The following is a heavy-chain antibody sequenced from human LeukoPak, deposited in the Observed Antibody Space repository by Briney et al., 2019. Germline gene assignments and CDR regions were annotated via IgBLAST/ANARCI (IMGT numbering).Heavy chain of an antibody. J-gene: IGHJ4*02. CDR3: ARVRDSGGWYGGDY. V-gene: IGHV4-61*01. CDR2: IYYSGST. D-gene: IGHD6-19*01. Sequence: SETLSLTCTVSGGSVSSGSYYWSWIRQPPGKGLEWIGYIYYSGSTNYNPSLKSRVTISVDTSKNQFSLKLSSVTAADTAVYYCARVRDSGGWYGGDYWGQGTLVTVSS. CDR1: GGSVSSGSYY.